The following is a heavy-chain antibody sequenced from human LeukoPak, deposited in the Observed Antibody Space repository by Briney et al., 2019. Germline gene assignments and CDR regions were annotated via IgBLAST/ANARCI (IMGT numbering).Heavy chain of an antibody. V-gene: IGHV4-38-2*02. J-gene: IGHJ5*02. CDR1: GYSISSGYY. CDR2: IYHSGST. D-gene: IGHD6-13*01. Sequence: SETLSLTCTVSGYSISSGYYWGWIRQPPGKGLEWIGSIYHSGSTYYNPSLKSRVTISVDTSKNQFSLKLSSVTAADTAFYYCARGSLAAAATVGDWFDPWGQGTLVTVSS. CDR3: ARGSLAAAATVGDWFDP.